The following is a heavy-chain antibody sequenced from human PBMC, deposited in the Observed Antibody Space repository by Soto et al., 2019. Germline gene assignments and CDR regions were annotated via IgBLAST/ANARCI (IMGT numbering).Heavy chain of an antibody. D-gene: IGHD3-3*01. CDR3: ARGSHFDFSSGYADSFDV. J-gene: IGHJ3*01. V-gene: IGHV4-34*01. CDR2: VKHSGNI. Sequence: QVQLQQWGAGLLEPSETLSLTCAVYGGSFSGYYWGWFRQPPGKGLEWIGEVKHSGNINYNPSLKTRLTVSVATAKNQFSLKLSSMTAAETAMYYCARGSHFDFSSGYADSFDVWGQGTMVTVSS. CDR1: GGSFSGYY.